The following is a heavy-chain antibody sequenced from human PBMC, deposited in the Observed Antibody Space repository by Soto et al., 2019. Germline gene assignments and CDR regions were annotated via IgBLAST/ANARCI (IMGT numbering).Heavy chain of an antibody. CDR2: ISYDGSAE. Sequence: QVQMVESGGGVVQPGRSLRLSCAASGFTLTTYAMHWVRQAPGKGLEWVALISYDGSAEYYADSVKGRFTISRDNSKNTLYLQMNSLRPEDTAVYYCARDWHRGGGSYFWYFDLWGRGTLVTVSS. V-gene: IGHV3-30-3*01. CDR1: GFTLTTYA. J-gene: IGHJ2*01. D-gene: IGHD3-10*01. CDR3: ARDWHRGGGSYFWYFDL.